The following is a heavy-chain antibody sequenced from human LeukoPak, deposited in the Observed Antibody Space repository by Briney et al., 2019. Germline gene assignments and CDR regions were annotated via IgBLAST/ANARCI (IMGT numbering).Heavy chain of an antibody. CDR2: ISSSGSTI. J-gene: IGHJ6*04. V-gene: IGHV3-48*03. CDR3: AELGITMIGGV. CDR1: GFTFTSYA. Sequence: GGSLRLSCAASGFTFTSYAMSWVRQAPGKGLEWVSYISSSGSTIYYADSVKGRFTISRDNAKNSLYLQMNSLRAEDTAVYYCAELGITMIGGVWGKGTTVTISS. D-gene: IGHD3-10*02.